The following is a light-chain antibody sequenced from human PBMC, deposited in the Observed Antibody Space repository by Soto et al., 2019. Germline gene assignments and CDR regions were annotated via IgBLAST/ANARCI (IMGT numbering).Light chain of an antibody. Sequence: EIVLTQSPATLSLSPGERATLSCRASQSVNNFVAWFQQKPGQAPRRLISDVSNRATGIPARFSGSGSEADFTLTISSLEPEDFALYFCQQRTTCGGGSRVEIK. CDR3: QQRTT. J-gene: IGKJ4*01. CDR2: DVS. CDR1: QSVNNF. V-gene: IGKV3-11*01.